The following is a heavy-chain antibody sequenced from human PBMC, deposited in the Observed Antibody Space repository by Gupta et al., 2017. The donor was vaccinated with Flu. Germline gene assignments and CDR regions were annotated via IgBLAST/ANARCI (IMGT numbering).Heavy chain of an antibody. CDR2: LYFSGGS. Sequence: QVQLQESGPRLVKPSETLSLTCTVSGASVTDYYWNWIRQPPGKGLEWIGLLYFSGGSTYNPSLRRRVTISLDTSKNQFSLKLTSVTAADTAVYYCARQGGGAYSGYAFDSWGQGTLVTVSS. V-gene: IGHV4-59*08. CDR3: ARQGGGAYSGYAFDS. CDR1: GASVTDYY. D-gene: IGHD5-12*01. J-gene: IGHJ4*02.